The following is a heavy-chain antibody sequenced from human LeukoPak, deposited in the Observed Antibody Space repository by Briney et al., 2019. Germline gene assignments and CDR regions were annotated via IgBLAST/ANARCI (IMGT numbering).Heavy chain of an antibody. CDR3: AELPHHSYYYYYGMDV. CDR1: GFTFSSYA. J-gene: IGHJ6*02. V-gene: IGHV3-23*01. Sequence: GGSLRLSCAASGFTFSSYAMSWVRQAPGKGLEWVSAISGSGGSTYYADSVKGRFTISRDNSKNTLYLQMNSLRAEDTAVYYCAELPHHSYYYYYGMDVWGQGTTVTVSS. CDR2: ISGSGGST.